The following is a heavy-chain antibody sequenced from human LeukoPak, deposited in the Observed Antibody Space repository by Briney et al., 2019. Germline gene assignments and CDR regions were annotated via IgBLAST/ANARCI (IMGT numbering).Heavy chain of an antibody. Sequence: GGSLRLSCAASGFTFTAYAIHWVRQAPGKGLEWVSYISSSSSTIYYADSVKGRFTISRDNAKNSLYLQMNSLRAEDTAVYYCATRQDYGGPRGAFDIWGQGTKVTVSS. V-gene: IGHV3-48*01. J-gene: IGHJ3*02. D-gene: IGHD4-23*01. CDR2: ISSSSSTI. CDR1: GFTFTAYA. CDR3: ATRQDYGGPRGAFDI.